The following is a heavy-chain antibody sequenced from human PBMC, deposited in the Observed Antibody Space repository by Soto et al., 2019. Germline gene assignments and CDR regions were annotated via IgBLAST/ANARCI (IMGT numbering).Heavy chain of an antibody. V-gene: IGHV1-46*01. D-gene: IGHD5-18*01. J-gene: IGHJ4*02. Sequence: ASVKVSCKASGYTFTSYYMHWVRQAPGQGLEWMGIINPSGGSTSYAQKFQGRVTMTRDTSTSTVYMELSSLRSEDTAVYYCARDRPPGGYSYGYPFDYWRQGTLVTVSS. CDR1: GYTFTSYY. CDR2: INPSGGST. CDR3: ARDRPPGGYSYGYPFDY.